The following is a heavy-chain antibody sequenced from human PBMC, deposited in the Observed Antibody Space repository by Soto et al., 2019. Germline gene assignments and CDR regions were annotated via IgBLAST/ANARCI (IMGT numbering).Heavy chain of an antibody. J-gene: IGHJ4*02. V-gene: IGHV4-59*12. CDR2: INHSGST. Sequence: PSETLSLTCTVSGGSISSYYWGWIRQPPGKGLEWIGYINHSGSTNYNPSLKSRVTISVDTSKNQFSLKLTSVTAADTAVYYCARDKITGLFDYWGQGTLVTVSS. CDR1: GGSISSYY. D-gene: IGHD2-8*02. CDR3: ARDKITGLFDY.